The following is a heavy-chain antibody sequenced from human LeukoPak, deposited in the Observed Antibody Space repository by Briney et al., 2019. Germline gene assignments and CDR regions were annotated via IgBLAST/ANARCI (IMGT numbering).Heavy chain of an antibody. CDR2: IYPGDSDT. Sequence: GESLKISCKGSGYSFTSYWIGWVRQMPGKGLEWMGIIYPGDSDTRYSPSFQGQVTISADKSISTAYLQWSSLKASDTAMYYCARSGNQTPLLKCTVTTFNWFDPWGQGTLVTVSS. V-gene: IGHV5-51*01. J-gene: IGHJ5*02. D-gene: IGHD4-17*01. CDR3: ARSGNQTPLLKCTVTTFNWFDP. CDR1: GYSFTSYW.